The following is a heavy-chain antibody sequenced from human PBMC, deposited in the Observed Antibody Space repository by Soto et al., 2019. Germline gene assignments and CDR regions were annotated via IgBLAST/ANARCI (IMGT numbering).Heavy chain of an antibody. CDR1: GLAFGARS. J-gene: IGHJ4*02. CDR3: VREDYYGSGGSEY. V-gene: IGHV3-48*01. Sequence: PWGALTLASEATGLAFGARSPQCVLQAPGKALSWISSISASGGTISYAGSVRGRFTISRDNAKDSLYLQMHSLRPEDTAGYYCVREDYYGSGGSEYWGRGTLVTVSS. D-gene: IGHD3-10*01. CDR2: ISASGGTI.